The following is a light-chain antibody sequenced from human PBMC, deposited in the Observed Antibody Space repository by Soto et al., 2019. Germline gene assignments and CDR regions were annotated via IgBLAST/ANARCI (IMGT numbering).Light chain of an antibody. Sequence: DIQMTQSPSTRSASVGDRVTSTCRASQSISSWLAWYQQKPGKAPKLLIYKASSLESGVPSRFSGSGSGTEFTLTISSRQPDDFATYYCQQYNSYPSFGQGTKVELK. CDR2: KAS. V-gene: IGKV1-5*03. CDR3: QQYNSYPS. CDR1: QSISSW. J-gene: IGKJ1*01.